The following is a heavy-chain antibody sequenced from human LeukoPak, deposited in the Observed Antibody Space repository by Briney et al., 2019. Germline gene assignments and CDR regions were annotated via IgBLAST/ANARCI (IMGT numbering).Heavy chain of an antibody. D-gene: IGHD3-9*01. CDR2: IYTDGTT. CDR3: AKPRLRYFDWLSSLDY. CDR1: GFTVSRNY. V-gene: IGHV3-53*05. Sequence: GGSLRLSCAASGFTVSRNYMSWVRQAPGKGLEWVSIIYTDGTTYYADSVKGRFTISRDNSKNTLYLQMNSLRAEDTAVYYCAKPRLRYFDWLSSLDYWGQGTLVTVSS. J-gene: IGHJ4*02.